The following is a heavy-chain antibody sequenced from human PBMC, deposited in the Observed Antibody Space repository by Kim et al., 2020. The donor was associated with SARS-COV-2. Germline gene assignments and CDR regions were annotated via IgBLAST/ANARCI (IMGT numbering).Heavy chain of an antibody. Sequence: ASVKVSCKASGYTFTSYAMHWVRQAPGQRLEWMGWINAGNGNTKYSQKFQGRVTITRDTSASTAYMELSSLRSEDTAVYYCARVQIRLWFGELFDLGFFDYWGQGTLVTVSS. CDR2: INAGNGNT. V-gene: IGHV1-3*01. J-gene: IGHJ4*02. D-gene: IGHD3-10*01. CDR1: GYTFTSYA. CDR3: ARVQIRLWFGELFDLGFFDY.